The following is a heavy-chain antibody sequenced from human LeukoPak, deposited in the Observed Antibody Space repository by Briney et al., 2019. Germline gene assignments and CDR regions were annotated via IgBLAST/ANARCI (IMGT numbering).Heavy chain of an antibody. V-gene: IGHV4-34*01. CDR2: INHSGST. Sequence: SETLSLTCAVYGGSFSGYYWSWIRQPPGKGLEWIGEINHSGSTNYNPSLKSRVTISVDTSKNQFSLKLSSVTAADTAVYCCARHGSTNRGDTAMVRYWGQGTLVTVSS. D-gene: IGHD5-18*01. CDR1: GGSFSGYY. J-gene: IGHJ4*02. CDR3: ARHGSTNRGDTAMVRY.